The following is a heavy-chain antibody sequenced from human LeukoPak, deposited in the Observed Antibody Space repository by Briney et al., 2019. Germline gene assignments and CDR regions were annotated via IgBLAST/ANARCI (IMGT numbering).Heavy chain of an antibody. J-gene: IGHJ4*02. CDR3: ARALGADFDY. CDR2: ISSSSSYI. Sequence: GGSLRLSCAASGFTFRSYSMNWVRQAPGKGREWVSSISSSSSYIYYADSVKGRFTISRDNAKNSLYLQMNSLRAEDTAVYYCARALGADFDYWGQGTLVTVSS. D-gene: IGHD3-10*01. CDR1: GFTFRSYS. V-gene: IGHV3-21*01.